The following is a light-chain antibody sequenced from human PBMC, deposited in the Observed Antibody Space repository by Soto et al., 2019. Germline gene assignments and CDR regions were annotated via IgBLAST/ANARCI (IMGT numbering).Light chain of an antibody. CDR2: DAS. CDR3: QHRSNWPRT. V-gene: IGKV3-11*01. CDR1: QSVSSS. J-gene: IGKJ2*01. Sequence: EIVLTQSPATLSLSPGEGATLSCRASQSVSSSLAWYQQKPGQAPRLLMYDASTRATGVPARFSGSGSGTDFTLTISSLEPEDFAVYYCQHRSNWPRTFGQGTKLEIK.